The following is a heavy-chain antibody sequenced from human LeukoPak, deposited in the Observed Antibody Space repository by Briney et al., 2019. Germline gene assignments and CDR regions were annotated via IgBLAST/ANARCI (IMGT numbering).Heavy chain of an antibody. D-gene: IGHD5-24*01. J-gene: IGHJ4*02. CDR1: GLPFSSYW. Sequence: GGSLRLSCVASGLPFSSYWMTWVRQAPGKGLEWVANIKQDGSKKSYVDSVKGRFTISRDNAKNSLYLQMNSLRAEDTAIYYCTRVGYIDEGIDYWGQGTLVTVSS. CDR2: IKQDGSKK. CDR3: TRVGYIDEGIDY. V-gene: IGHV3-7*04.